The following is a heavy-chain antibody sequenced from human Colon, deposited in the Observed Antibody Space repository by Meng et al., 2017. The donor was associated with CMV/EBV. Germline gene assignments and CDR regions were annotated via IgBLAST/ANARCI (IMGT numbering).Heavy chain of an antibody. J-gene: IGHJ6*02. CDR3: ARGRNGVLRYFDWSPGHYYGMDV. D-gene: IGHD3-9*01. Sequence: SVKVSCKASGGTFSSYAISWVRQAPGQGLEWMGGIIPIFGTANYAQKFQGRVTITTDESTSTAYMELSSLRSEDTAVYYCARGRNGVLRYFDWSPGHYYGMDVWGQGTTVTVSS. CDR2: IIPIFGTA. V-gene: IGHV1-69*05. CDR1: GGTFSSYA.